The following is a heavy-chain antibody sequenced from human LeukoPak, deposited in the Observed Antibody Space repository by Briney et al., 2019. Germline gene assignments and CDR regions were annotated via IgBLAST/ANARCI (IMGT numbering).Heavy chain of an antibody. D-gene: IGHD2/OR15-2a*01. CDR2: NYTSGST. Sequence: SETLSLTCTVSGGSISSGSYCWSWIRPPAGKGLEWIGRNYTSGSTNYNPSLKSRVTISVDTSKNQFSLKLSSMTAADTAVYYCAREPSGGNMRDFYYYYMDVWGKGTTVTVSS. CDR3: AREPSGGNMRDFYYYYMDV. CDR1: GGSISSGSYC. V-gene: IGHV4-61*02. J-gene: IGHJ6*03.